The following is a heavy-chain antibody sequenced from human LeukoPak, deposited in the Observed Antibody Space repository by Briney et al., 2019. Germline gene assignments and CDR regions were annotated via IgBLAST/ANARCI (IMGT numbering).Heavy chain of an antibody. CDR3: AIGGDSSSSAFDI. J-gene: IGHJ3*02. Sequence: SETLSLTCTVSGGSISSGGYYWSWIRQPPGKGLEWIGYIYHSGSTYYNPSLKSRVTISVDRSKNQFSLKLSSVTAADTAVYYCAIGGDSSSSAFDIWGQGTMVTVSS. V-gene: IGHV4-30-2*01. D-gene: IGHD6-6*01. CDR2: IYHSGST. CDR1: GGSISSGGYY.